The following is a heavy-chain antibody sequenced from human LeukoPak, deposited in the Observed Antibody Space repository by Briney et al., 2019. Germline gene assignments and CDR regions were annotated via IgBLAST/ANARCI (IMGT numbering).Heavy chain of an antibody. CDR2: ISSSSGYI. Sequence: GGSLRLSCAASGFTFSSYSMNWVRQAPGKGLEWVSSISSSSGYIYYADSVKGRFTISRDNAKNSLFLQMNSLRAEDTAVYYCATFPGLGYCSPPPRVEYRGQGALGTVS. V-gene: IGHV3-21*01. D-gene: IGHD3-16*01. CDR3: ATFPGLGYCSPPPRVEY. J-gene: IGHJ4*01. CDR1: GFTFSSYS.